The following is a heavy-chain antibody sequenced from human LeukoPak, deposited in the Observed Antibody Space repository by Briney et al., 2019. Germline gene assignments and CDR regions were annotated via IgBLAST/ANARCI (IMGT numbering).Heavy chain of an antibody. J-gene: IGHJ4*02. CDR3: AKSGDYLWDY. V-gene: IGHV4-59*12. CDR1: GGSISSYY. Sequence: IPSETLSLTCTVSGGSISSYYWSWVRQPPGKGLEWIGYIYYSGSTNYNPSLKSRVTISVDTSKNQFSLNLNSVTAADTAVYYCAKSGDYLWDYWGQGTLVTVSS. D-gene: IGHD3-16*01. CDR2: IYYSGST.